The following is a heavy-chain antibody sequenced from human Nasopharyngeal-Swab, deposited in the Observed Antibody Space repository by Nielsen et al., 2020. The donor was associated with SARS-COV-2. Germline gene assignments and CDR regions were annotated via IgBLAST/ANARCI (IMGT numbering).Heavy chain of an antibody. CDR3: ARGFRGTMVRGVYDY. J-gene: IGHJ4*02. Sequence: LRLSCAVYGGSFSGYYWSWIRQPPGKGLEWIGEINHSGSTNYNPSLKSRVTISVDTSKNQFPLKLSSVTAADTAVYYCARGFRGTMVRGVYDYWGQGTLVTVSS. D-gene: IGHD3-10*01. V-gene: IGHV4-34*01. CDR2: INHSGST. CDR1: GGSFSGYY.